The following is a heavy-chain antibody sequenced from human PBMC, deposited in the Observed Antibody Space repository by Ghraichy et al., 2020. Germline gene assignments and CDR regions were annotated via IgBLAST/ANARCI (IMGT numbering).Heavy chain of an antibody. CDR2: IYYSGST. J-gene: IGHJ4*02. D-gene: IGHD3-10*01. CDR3: ARGVVRGVTTLDY. CDR1: GGSISSYY. Sequence: SETPSLTCTVSGGSISSYYWSWIRQPPGKGLEWIGYIYYSGSTNYNPSLKSRVTISVDTSKNQFSLKLSSVTAADTAVYYCARGVVRGVTTLDYWGQGTLVTVSS. V-gene: IGHV4-59*01.